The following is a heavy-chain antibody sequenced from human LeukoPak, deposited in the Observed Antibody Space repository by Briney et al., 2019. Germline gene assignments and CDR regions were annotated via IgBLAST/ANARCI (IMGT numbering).Heavy chain of an antibody. CDR1: GYTFTSSG. J-gene: IGHJ4*02. V-gene: IGHV1-18*01. CDR3: ARDTSIAAAGTLGY. CDR2: ISAYNGNT. Sequence: ASVKVSCKASGYTFTSSGIIWVRQAPGQGLEWMGWISAYNGNTNYAQKLQGRVTMTTDTSTSTAYMELRSLRSDDTAVYYCARDTSIAAAGTLGYWGQGTLVTVSS. D-gene: IGHD6-13*01.